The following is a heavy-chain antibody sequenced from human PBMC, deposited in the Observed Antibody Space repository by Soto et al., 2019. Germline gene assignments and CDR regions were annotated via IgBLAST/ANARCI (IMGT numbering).Heavy chain of an antibody. Sequence: EVQLVESGGGLVQPGGSLRLSCAASGFTVSSNYMSWVRQAPGKGLEWVSVIYSGGSTYYADSVKGRFTISRDNSKNTLYLQMNSLRAEDTAVYYCARNLGDGYSWYFDLWGRGTLVTVSS. CDR1: GFTVSSNY. J-gene: IGHJ2*01. V-gene: IGHV3-66*01. D-gene: IGHD2-15*01. CDR2: IYSGGST. CDR3: ARNLGDGYSWYFDL.